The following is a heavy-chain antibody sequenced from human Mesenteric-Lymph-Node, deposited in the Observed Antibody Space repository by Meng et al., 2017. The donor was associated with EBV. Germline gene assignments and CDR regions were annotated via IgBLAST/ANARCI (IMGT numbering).Heavy chain of an antibody. CDR2: INPSGGT. CDR3: ARSTRGYSSSWFDY. V-gene: IGHV4-34*01. D-gene: IGHD6-13*01. J-gene: IGHJ4*02. CDR1: GGSFSGSV. Sequence: QGQLHQGGAGLVKPSETLSPTCAVDGGSFSGSVGSWIRQPPGKGLEWIGEINPSGGTNYSPSLKSRVTISLDTSKNQFSLKLSSVTAADTAVYYCARSTRGYSSSWFDYWSQGTLVTVSS.